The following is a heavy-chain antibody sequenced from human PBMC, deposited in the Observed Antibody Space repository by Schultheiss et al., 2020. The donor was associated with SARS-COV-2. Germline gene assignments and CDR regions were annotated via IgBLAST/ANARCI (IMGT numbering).Heavy chain of an antibody. V-gene: IGHV3-33*08. CDR3: ARRKRYSYGSYYYYGMDV. Sequence: GGSLRLSCAASGFTFRSYGMHWVRQAPGKGLDWVAVIWYDGSNKYYADSVKGRFTISRDNSKNTLYLQMNSLRAEDTAVYYCARRKRYSYGSYYYYGMDVWGQGTTVTVSS. J-gene: IGHJ6*02. CDR1: GFTFRSYG. CDR2: IWYDGSNK. D-gene: IGHD5-18*01.